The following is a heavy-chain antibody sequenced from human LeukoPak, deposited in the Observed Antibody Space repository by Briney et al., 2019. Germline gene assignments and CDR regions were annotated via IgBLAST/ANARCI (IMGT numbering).Heavy chain of an antibody. CDR2: IYTSGST. Sequence: SQTLSLTCTVSGGSISSGSYYWSWIRQPAGKGLEWIGRIYTSGSTNYNPSLKSRVTISVDTSKNQFSLKLSSVTAADTAVDYCARDPWYYDSSGVWGQGTMVTVSS. J-gene: IGHJ3*01. D-gene: IGHD3-22*01. V-gene: IGHV4-61*02. CDR1: GGSISSGSYY. CDR3: ARDPWYYDSSGV.